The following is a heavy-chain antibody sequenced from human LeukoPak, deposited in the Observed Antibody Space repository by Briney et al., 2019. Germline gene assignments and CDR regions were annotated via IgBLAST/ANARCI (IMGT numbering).Heavy chain of an antibody. CDR2: ISSSSSYI. CDR3: ARDPYSGGYGAYYYYYMDV. V-gene: IGHV3-21*01. Sequence: GGSLRLSCAASGFTFSSYSMNWVRQAPGKGLEWVSSISSSSSYIYYADSVRGRFTISRDNAENSLYLQMNSLRDEDTAVYYCARDPYSGGYGAYYYYYMDVWGKRTTVTVSS. D-gene: IGHD6-19*01. CDR1: GFTFSSYS. J-gene: IGHJ6*03.